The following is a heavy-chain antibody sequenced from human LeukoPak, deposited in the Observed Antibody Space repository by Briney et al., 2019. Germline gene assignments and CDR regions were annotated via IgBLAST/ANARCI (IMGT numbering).Heavy chain of an antibody. J-gene: IGHJ4*02. CDR1: GYTFTSYG. D-gene: IGHD3-3*01. Sequence: ASVNVSCKASGYTFTSYGISWVRQAPGQGLEWMGWISAYNGNTNYAQKLQGRVTMTTDTSTSTAYMELRSLRSDDTAVYYCARVGIFGVVITFHLDYWGQGTLVTVSS. CDR3: ARVGIFGVVITFHLDY. V-gene: IGHV1-18*01. CDR2: ISAYNGNT.